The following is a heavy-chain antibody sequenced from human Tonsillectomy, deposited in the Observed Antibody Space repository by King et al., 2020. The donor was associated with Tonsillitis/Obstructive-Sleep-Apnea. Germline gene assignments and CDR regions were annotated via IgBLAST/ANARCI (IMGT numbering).Heavy chain of an antibody. CDR3: ARTRGYSDYEMGNWFDP. V-gene: IGHV1-18*01. CDR1: GYTFIRYG. Sequence: QVQLVESGAEVKKPGASVKVSCKASGYTFIRYGVSWVRQAPGQGLEWMGWISAYNGNTNYAQRFQGRVTMTTDTSTSTAYMELGSLRSDDTAVYYCARTRGYSDYEMGNWFDPWGQGTLVTVSS. D-gene: IGHD5-12*01. CDR2: ISAYNGNT. J-gene: IGHJ5*02.